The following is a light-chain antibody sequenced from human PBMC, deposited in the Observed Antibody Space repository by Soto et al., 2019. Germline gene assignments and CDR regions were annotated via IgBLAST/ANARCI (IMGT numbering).Light chain of an antibody. J-gene: IGKJ1*01. CDR3: QQYYSYPWT. V-gene: IGKV1-5*03. Sequence: DIQMTQSPSTLSASVGDTVAITCRASQSINTLLAWYQQEPGKAPKLLIYKASKLESGVPSRFSGSGSGTEFTLTISSLQPDDFATYYCQQYYSYPWTFGQGTKVEIK. CDR2: KAS. CDR1: QSINTL.